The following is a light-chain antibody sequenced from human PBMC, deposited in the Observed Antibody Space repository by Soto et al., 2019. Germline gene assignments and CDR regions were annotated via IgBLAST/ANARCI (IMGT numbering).Light chain of an antibody. CDR2: EVS. Sequence: QSVLTQPASVSGSPGQSITISCTGTSSDVGGYNSVSWYQQHPGKAPKLMIYEVSNRPSGVSNRFSGSKSGNTASLAISGLQADDEADYYCSSYTSSSTFEVFGTGTKLTVL. CDR3: SSYTSSSTFEV. V-gene: IGLV2-14*01. CDR1: SSDVGGYNS. J-gene: IGLJ1*01.